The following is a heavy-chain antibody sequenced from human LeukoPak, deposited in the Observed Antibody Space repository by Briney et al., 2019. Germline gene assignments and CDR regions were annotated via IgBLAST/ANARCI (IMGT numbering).Heavy chain of an antibody. Sequence: GEPLKISCKGSGYTFTTYWIGWVRQMPGKGLEWMGIIYPGDSDTRYSPSFQGQVTISADKSISTAYLQWSSLKASDTAMYYCARQPLYDSSGYPDYWGQGTLVTVSS. CDR2: IYPGDSDT. D-gene: IGHD3-22*01. V-gene: IGHV5-51*01. CDR3: ARQPLYDSSGYPDY. J-gene: IGHJ4*02. CDR1: GYTFTTYW.